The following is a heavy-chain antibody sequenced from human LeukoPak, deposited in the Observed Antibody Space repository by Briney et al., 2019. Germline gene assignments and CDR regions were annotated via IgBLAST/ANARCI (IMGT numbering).Heavy chain of an antibody. V-gene: IGHV3-74*01. Sequence: GGSLRLSCAASGFTFSSYWMHWVRQAPGKGLVWVSRITSDGSSTSYADSVKGRFTISRDNAKNTLYLQMNSLRAEDTAVYYCARADTASFNLWGKGTTVTVSS. CDR3: ARADTASFNL. CDR1: GFTFSSYW. D-gene: IGHD5-18*01. CDR2: ITSDGSST. J-gene: IGHJ6*04.